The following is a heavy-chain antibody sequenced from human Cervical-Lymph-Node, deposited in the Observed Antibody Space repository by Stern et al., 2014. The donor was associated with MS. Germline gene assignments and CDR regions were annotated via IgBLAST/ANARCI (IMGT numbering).Heavy chain of an antibody. CDR2: ISSSGSTI. V-gene: IGHV3-48*04. CDR3: AKNKRAYGDYLSTDVLDV. D-gene: IGHD4-17*01. J-gene: IGHJ3*01. CDR1: GFIFSDYN. Sequence: EVQLVESGGGLVQPGGSLRLSCAASGFIFSDYNMNWVRQAPGQGPEWLSFISSSGSTIYYADSVKGRFTISRDNADNSLYLQLSGLRAEDTALYYCAKNKRAYGDYLSTDVLDVWGQGTMVTVSS.